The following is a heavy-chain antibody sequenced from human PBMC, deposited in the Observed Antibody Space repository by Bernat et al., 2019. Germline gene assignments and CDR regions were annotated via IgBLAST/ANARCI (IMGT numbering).Heavy chain of an antibody. D-gene: IGHD2-2*01. V-gene: IGHV4-39*01. Sequence: QLQLQESGPGLVKPSETLSLTCTVSGGSISRSSYYWGWIRQPPGKGLEWIGSIYYSGDTYYNPSLKSRVTISVDTSKNQFSLKLSSVTAADTAVYYCARHGNIVLEPAALGFDYWGQGTLVTVSS. CDR3: ARHGNIVLEPAALGFDY. CDR1: GGSISRSSYY. CDR2: IYYSGDT. J-gene: IGHJ4*02.